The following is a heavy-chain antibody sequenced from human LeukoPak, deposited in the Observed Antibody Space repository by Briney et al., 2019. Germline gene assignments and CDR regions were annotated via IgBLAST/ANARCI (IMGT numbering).Heavy chain of an antibody. D-gene: IGHD1-26*01. CDR3: AKDRYSGGYFPSLTIFDY. V-gene: IGHV3-30*18. CDR1: GFTFSSYG. CDR2: ISYDGSNK. Sequence: GGSLRLSCAASGFTFSSYGMHWVRQAPGKGLEWVAVISYDGSNKYYADSVKGRFTISRDNSKNTLYLQMNSLRAEDTAVYYCAKDRYSGGYFPSLTIFDYWGQGTLVTVSS. J-gene: IGHJ4*02.